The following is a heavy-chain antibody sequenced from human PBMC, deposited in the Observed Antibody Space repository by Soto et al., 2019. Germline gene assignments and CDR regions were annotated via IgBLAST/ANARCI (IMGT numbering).Heavy chain of an antibody. CDR1: GFTFSSYE. D-gene: IGHD1-26*01. V-gene: IGHV3-48*03. J-gene: IGHJ4*02. CDR3: ARVPYPLGAPPSDPTDY. CDR2: ISSSGSTI. Sequence: EVQLVESGGGLVQPGGSLRLSCAASGFTFSSYEMNWVRQAPGKGLEWVSYISSSGSTIYYADSVKGRFTISRDNAKNSLYLQVNSLRAEDTAVYYCARVPYPLGAPPSDPTDYWGQGTLVTVSS.